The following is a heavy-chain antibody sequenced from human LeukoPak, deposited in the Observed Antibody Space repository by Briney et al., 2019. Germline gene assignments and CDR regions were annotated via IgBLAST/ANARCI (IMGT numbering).Heavy chain of an antibody. CDR1: GLTFSDYS. CDR2: ISAGGGST. D-gene: IGHD3-22*01. J-gene: IGHJ3*02. CDR3: ARFPDYYDSSGYSRDAFDI. Sequence: GGSLRLSCAASGLTFSDYSMTWVRQAPGKGLFWVSGISAGGGSTYYADSVKGRFTISRDNAKNTLYLQMNSPRAEDTAVYYCARFPDYYDSSGYSRDAFDIWGQGTMVTVSS. V-gene: IGHV3-23*01.